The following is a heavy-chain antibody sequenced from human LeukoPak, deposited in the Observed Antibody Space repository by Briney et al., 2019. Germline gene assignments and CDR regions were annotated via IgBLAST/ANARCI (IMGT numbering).Heavy chain of an antibody. CDR3: ARHSRGPAAGPAFDY. D-gene: IGHD6-13*01. J-gene: IGHJ4*02. Sequence: SETLSLTCTVSGGSISSSTYYWGWIRQPPGKGLEWIGSIYYSGSTYYNPSLKSQVTISVDTSKNQFSLSSVTAADTAVYYCARHSRGPAAGPAFDYWGQGTLVTVSS. CDR2: IYYSGST. V-gene: IGHV4-39*01. CDR1: GGSISSSTYY.